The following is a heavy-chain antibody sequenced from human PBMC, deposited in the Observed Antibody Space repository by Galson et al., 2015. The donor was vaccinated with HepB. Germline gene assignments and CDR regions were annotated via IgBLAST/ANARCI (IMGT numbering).Heavy chain of an antibody. D-gene: IGHD5-24*01. V-gene: IGHV1-18*01. CDR3: ARGGCATIGGPTSDY. CDR1: GYTFSRFS. CDR2: ISGYVVNV. J-gene: IGHJ4*02. Sequence: SVKVSCKASGYTFSRFSISWLRQAPGQGLEWMGWISGYVVNVRYAQKFQGRLTMTTDTSTSTALLDLRSLRSDDSAVYYFARGGCATIGGPTSDYWGQGTLVTVSS.